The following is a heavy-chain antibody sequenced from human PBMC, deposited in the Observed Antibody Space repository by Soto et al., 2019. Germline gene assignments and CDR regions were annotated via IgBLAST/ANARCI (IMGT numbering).Heavy chain of an antibody. CDR3: ARGSERQGNSFDY. V-gene: IGHV3-74*01. J-gene: IGHJ4*02. CDR2: LHRDGTST. Sequence: EVQLVESGGGLVQPGGSLRLSCAASGITFSSYWMHWVRQAPGKGLVWVSRLHRDGTSTIYADSVKGRFTISRDNAKNTLYLQMNRLRAEDTAVYYCARGSERQGNSFDYWGQGTLVTVSS. D-gene: IGHD1-26*01. CDR1: GITFSSYW.